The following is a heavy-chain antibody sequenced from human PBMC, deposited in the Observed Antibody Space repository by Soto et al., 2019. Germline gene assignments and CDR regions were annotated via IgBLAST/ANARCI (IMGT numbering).Heavy chain of an antibody. CDR3: ARRKVSSSRWYSSFDY. CDR1: GGSISSYY. V-gene: IGHV4-59*01. CDR2: IYYSGST. J-gene: IGHJ4*02. Sequence: SETLSLTCTVSGGSISSYYWSWIRQPPGKGLEWIGYIYYSGSTNYNPSLKSRVTISVDTSKNQFSLKLSSVTAADTAVYYCARRKVSSSRWYSSFDYWGQGTLVTVSS. D-gene: IGHD6-19*01.